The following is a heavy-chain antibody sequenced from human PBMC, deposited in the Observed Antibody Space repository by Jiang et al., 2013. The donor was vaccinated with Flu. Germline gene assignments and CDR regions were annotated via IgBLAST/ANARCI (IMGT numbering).Heavy chain of an antibody. CDR3: ARHDIVLMVYAREHWWNNWFDP. CDR1: GYSFTSYW. CDR2: IDPSDSYT. Sequence: GAEVKKPGESLRISCKGSGYSFTSYWISWVRQMPGKGLEWMGRIDPSDSYTNYSPSFQGHVTISADKSISTAYLQWSSLKASDTAMYYCARHDIVLMVYAREHWWNNWFDPLGPGEPWYTVSS. V-gene: IGHV5-10-1*01. J-gene: IGHJ5*02. D-gene: IGHD2-8*01.